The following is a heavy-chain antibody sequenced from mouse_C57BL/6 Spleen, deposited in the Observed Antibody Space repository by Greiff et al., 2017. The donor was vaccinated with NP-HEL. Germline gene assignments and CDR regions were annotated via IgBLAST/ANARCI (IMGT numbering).Heavy chain of an antibody. D-gene: IGHD2-3*01. V-gene: IGHV1-54*01. CDR2: INPGSGGT. J-gene: IGHJ4*01. CDR1: GYAFTNYL. CDR3: ARSDYDGGAMDY. Sequence: VQLQQSGAELVRPGTSVKVSCKASGYAFTNYLIEWVKQRPGQGLEWIGVINPGSGGTNYNEKFKGKATLTADKSSSTAYMQLSSLTSEDSAVYFCARSDYDGGAMDYWGQGTSVTVSS.